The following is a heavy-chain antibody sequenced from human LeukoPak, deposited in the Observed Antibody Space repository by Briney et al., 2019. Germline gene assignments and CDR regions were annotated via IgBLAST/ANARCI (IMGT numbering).Heavy chain of an antibody. Sequence: GGSLRLSCTASGFAFSTYGMNWVRQAPGKGLEWVSYISSSNTIYYADSVKGRFTISRDNAKNSLYLQMTSLRAEDTAVYYCARRFGYWGQGILVTVSS. V-gene: IGHV3-48*01. CDR1: GFAFSTYG. CDR3: ARRFGY. J-gene: IGHJ4*02. CDR2: ISSSNTI.